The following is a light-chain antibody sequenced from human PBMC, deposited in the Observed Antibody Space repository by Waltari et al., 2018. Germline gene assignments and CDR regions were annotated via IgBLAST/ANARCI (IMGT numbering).Light chain of an antibody. CDR3: SSYTSSSTYVV. CDR2: GGR. V-gene: IGLV2-14*01. J-gene: IGLJ2*01. CDR1: SSDVGGHNY. Sequence: QSALTQPASVSGSPGQSITISCTGTSSDVGGHNYVSSYQQHPGKAPNLMVSGGRKRPSGVSNRCSGYKSGNPAALTISGLQAEDEADYYCSSYTSSSTYVVFGGGTKLTVL.